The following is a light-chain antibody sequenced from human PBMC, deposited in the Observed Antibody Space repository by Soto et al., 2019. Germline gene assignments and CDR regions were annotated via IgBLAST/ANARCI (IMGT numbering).Light chain of an antibody. J-gene: IGLJ3*02. CDR1: SSNIENNY. CDR2: END. CDR3: GSYDGSLGGGV. V-gene: IGLV1-51*02. Sequence: QSVLTQPPSVSAAPGQRVTISCSGSSSNIENNYVSWYQQFPGTAPRVLIYENDKRPSGIPDRFSGSKSGTSATLGITGLQTGDEADYYCGSYDGSLGGGVFGGGTKVTVL.